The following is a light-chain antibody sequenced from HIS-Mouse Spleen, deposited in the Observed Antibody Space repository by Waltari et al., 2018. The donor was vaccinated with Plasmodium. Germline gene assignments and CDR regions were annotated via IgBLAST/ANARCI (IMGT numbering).Light chain of an antibody. V-gene: IGKV1-33*01. CDR1: QDISNY. J-gene: IGKJ3*01. CDR2: DAS. CDR3: QQYDNLPPLFT. Sequence: DIQMTQSPSSLSASVGDSVTITCQASQDISNYLNWYQQKPGKAPKLLIYDASNLETGVPSRFSGSGSGTDFTVTISSLQPEDIATYYCQQYDNLPPLFTFGPGTKVDIK.